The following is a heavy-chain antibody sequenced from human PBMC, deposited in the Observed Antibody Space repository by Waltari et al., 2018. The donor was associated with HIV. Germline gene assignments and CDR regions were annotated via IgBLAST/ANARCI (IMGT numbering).Heavy chain of an antibody. CDR2: FYSSGNS. CDR1: GGSISSFY. CDR3: ARANSSTSRYSAFDM. J-gene: IGHJ3*02. D-gene: IGHD2-2*02. V-gene: IGHV4-4*07. Sequence: QVQLQESGPGLVKPSETLSLTCTVSGGSISSFYWSWVRQPAGTGLEWIGRFYSSGNSNYTPSLKSRVTLSLDTSKNQFSLNLSSVTAADTAVYYCARANSSTSRYSAFDMWGQGTVVTVSS.